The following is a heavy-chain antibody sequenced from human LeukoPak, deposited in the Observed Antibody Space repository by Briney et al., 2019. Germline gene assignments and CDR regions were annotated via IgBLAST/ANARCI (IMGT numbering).Heavy chain of an antibody. CDR3: ARIIARSYYYYYYYMDV. V-gene: IGHV4-39*01. J-gene: IGHJ6*03. Sequence: PSETLSLTCTVSGGSISSSSYYWGWIRQPPGKGLEWIGSIYYTGSTYYNPSLKSRVTISVDTSKNQFSLKLSSVTAADTAVYYCARIIARSYYYYYYYMDVWGKGTTVTISS. CDR1: GGSISSSSYY. D-gene: IGHD3-10*01. CDR2: IYYTGST.